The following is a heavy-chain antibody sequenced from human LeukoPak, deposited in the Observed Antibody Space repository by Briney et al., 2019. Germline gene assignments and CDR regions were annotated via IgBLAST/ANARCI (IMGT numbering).Heavy chain of an antibody. V-gene: IGHV1-18*01. Sequence: GASVTVSCKASGYTFTNYGISWVRQAPAQGLEWMGWNSAYNEHTNYAQRFQGRVTMTEDTSTDTAYMELSSLRSEDTAVYYCATLRLWFGESIYPPDYWGQGTLVTVSS. J-gene: IGHJ4*02. CDR3: ATLRLWFGESIYPPDY. CDR1: GYTFTNYG. CDR2: NSAYNEHT. D-gene: IGHD3-10*01.